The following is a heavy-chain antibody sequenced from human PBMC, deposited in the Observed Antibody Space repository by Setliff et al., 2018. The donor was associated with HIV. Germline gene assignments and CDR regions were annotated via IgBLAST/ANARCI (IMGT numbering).Heavy chain of an antibody. CDR3: ARVRGGTSRGFLDY. CDR1: GDSISGFY. V-gene: IGHV4-4*08. Sequence: SETLSLTCTVSGDSISGFYWSWIRQPPGKGLEWIGSIFTNEFINYNPSLESRVTLSVDTSNKQLSLKLSSVTAADTAVYYCARVRGGTSRGFLDYRGQGTLVTVSS. D-gene: IGHD3-16*01. CDR2: IFTNEFI. J-gene: IGHJ4*02.